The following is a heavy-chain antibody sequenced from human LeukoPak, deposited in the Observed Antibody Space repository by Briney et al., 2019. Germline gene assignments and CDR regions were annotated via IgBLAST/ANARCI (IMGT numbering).Heavy chain of an antibody. V-gene: IGHV4-39*01. J-gene: IGHJ6*03. D-gene: IGHD3-16*01. CDR1: GGSISSSTHY. CDR3: ARLPAITTYYYYYMDV. Sequence: SETLSLTCTVSGGSISSSTHYWGWIRQAPGKRLVCIGTIYYSGSSYYNPSLKSRVTMSVDTSKNQFSLRLSSVTAADTAVYYCARLPAITTYYYYYMDVWGKGTMVTVSS. CDR2: IYYSGSS.